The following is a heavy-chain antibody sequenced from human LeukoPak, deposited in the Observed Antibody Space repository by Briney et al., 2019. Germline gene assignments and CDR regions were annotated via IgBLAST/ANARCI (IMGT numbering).Heavy chain of an antibody. J-gene: IGHJ4*02. CDR1: GFTFSASW. Sequence: GGSLRLSCAASGFTFSASWVTWVRQAPGRGLEWVANVDPDANTKNYLDSVKGRFTISRDNARNSLYLQMNSLRVEDTAIYYCARDPAYGALDYWGQGTLVTVSS. CDR3: ARDPAYGALDY. CDR2: VDPDANTK. D-gene: IGHD4-17*01. V-gene: IGHV3-7*01.